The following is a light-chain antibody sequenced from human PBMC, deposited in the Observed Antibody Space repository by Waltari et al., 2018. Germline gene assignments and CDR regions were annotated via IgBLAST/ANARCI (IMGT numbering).Light chain of an antibody. CDR3: NSQTTSNTVV. CDR2: EVS. Sequence: QSALTQPPSVSGSPGQSVTISCTGNSSDVGSFNRVSWYQQPPGTAPKLMIHEVSNRPSGVPDRFSGSKSGNTASLTISGLQAEDEAYYYCNSQTTSNTVVFGAGTKLTVL. J-gene: IGLJ2*01. V-gene: IGLV2-18*02. CDR1: SSDVGSFNR.